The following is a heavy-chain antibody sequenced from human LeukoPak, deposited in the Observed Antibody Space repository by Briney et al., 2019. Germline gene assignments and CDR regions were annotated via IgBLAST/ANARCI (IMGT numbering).Heavy chain of an antibody. CDR1: GFTFSSYG. CDR3: ARDQGGIAAAGKGETNWFDP. V-gene: IGHV3-33*01. J-gene: IGHJ5*02. Sequence: GRSLRLSCAASGFTFSSYGMHWVRQAPGKGLECVAVIWYDGSNKYYADSVKGRFTISRDNSKNTLYLQMNSLRAEDTAVYYCARDQGGIAAAGKGETNWFDPWGQGTLVTVSS. D-gene: IGHD6-13*01. CDR2: IWYDGSNK.